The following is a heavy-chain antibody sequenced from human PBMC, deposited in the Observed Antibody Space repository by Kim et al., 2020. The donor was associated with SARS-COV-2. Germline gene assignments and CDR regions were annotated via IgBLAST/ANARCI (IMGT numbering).Heavy chain of an antibody. CDR1: GYTFTNYY. V-gene: IGHV1-46*01. CDR3: AREDYYDSSGYYYYYGMDV. CDR2: INPSGHST. Sequence: ASVKVSCKASGYTFTNYYMDWVRQAPGQGLEWLGKINPSGHSTSYAQKFQGRVTMTRDTSTSTVYMELSSLRSEDTAVYYCAREDYYDSSGYYYYYGMDVWGQGTTVTVSS. J-gene: IGHJ6*02. D-gene: IGHD3-22*01.